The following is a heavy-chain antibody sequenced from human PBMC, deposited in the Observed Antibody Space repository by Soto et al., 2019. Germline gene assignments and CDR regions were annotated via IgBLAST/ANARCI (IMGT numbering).Heavy chain of an antibody. CDR1: GGSISSGGYY. J-gene: IGHJ5*02. V-gene: IGHV4-31*03. Sequence: QVQLQESGPGLVKPSQTLSLTCTVSGGSISSGGYYWSWIRQHPGKGLEWIGYIYYSGSTYYNPSLKSRVTISVDTSKNQFSLKLSSVTAADTAVYYCARFRRVPRMVRGVPRGDWFDPWGQGTLVTVSS. CDR2: IYYSGST. CDR3: ARFRRVPRMVRGVPRGDWFDP. D-gene: IGHD3-10*01.